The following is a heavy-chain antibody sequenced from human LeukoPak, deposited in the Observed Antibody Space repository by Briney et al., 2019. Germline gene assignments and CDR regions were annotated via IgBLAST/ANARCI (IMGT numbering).Heavy chain of an antibody. J-gene: IGHJ1*01. CDR1: GGSISSSSYYW. V-gene: IGHV3-74*01. CDR3: ARWGCSVRSCYPTRYFQH. CDR2: INSDGSST. Sequence: ETLSLTCTVSGGSISSSSYYWMHWVRQAPGKGLVWVSRINSDGSSTTYADSVKGRFTISRDNAKNTLYQQMNSLRAEDTAVYYCARWGCSVRSCYPTRYFQHWGQGTLVTVSS. D-gene: IGHD2-15*01.